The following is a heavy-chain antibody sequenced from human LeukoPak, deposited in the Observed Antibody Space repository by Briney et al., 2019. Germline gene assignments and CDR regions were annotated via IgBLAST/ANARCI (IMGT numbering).Heavy chain of an antibody. V-gene: IGHV3-48*03. CDR2: ISSSGSTI. Sequence: GRSLRLSCAASGFTFSSYEMNWVRQAPGKGLEWVSYISSSGSTIYYADSVKGRFTISRDDSKNTLSLQMNSLRVEDTALYYCAQDIAWGAFEHWGQGTLVTVSS. D-gene: IGHD7-27*01. J-gene: IGHJ4*02. CDR1: GFTFSSYE. CDR3: AQDIAWGAFEH.